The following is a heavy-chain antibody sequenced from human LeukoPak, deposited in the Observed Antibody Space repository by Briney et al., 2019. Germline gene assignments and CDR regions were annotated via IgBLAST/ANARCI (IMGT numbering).Heavy chain of an antibody. Sequence: ASVKVSCKASGHTFTSYYMHWVRQAPGQGLEWMGIINPSGGSTSYAQKFQGRVTITRDTSTSTVYMELSSLRSEDTAVYYCAREEQWLVHDYWGQGTLVTVSS. V-gene: IGHV1-46*01. D-gene: IGHD6-19*01. CDR2: INPSGGST. J-gene: IGHJ4*02. CDR3: AREEQWLVHDY. CDR1: GHTFTSYY.